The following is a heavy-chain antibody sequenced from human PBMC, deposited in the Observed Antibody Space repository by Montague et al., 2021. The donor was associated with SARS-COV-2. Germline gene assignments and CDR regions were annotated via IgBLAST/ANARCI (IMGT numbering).Heavy chain of an antibody. Sequence: TLSLTCTVSGYSIDSGGYFWSWIRQHPGKGLEWIGFIYYSGSADYNPSLESRVSISVDRSKNQFSLKLSSVTAADTAVYYCARIFCGGDCDGSGVFDIWGQGTMVTASS. V-gene: IGHV4-31*03. J-gene: IGHJ3*02. CDR2: IYYSGSA. CDR3: ARIFCGGDCDGSGVFDI. CDR1: GYSIDSGGYF. D-gene: IGHD2-21*02.